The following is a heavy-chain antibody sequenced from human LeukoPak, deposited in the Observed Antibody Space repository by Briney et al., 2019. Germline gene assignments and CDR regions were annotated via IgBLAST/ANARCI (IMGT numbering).Heavy chain of an antibody. Sequence: PGRSLRLSCAASGFTFSSYAMHWVRQAPGKGLEWVAVISYDGSNKYYADSVKGRFTISRDNSKNTLYLQMNSLRAEDTAVYYCARGLGWFNAFDIWGQGTMVTVSS. V-gene: IGHV3-30-3*01. CDR2: ISYDGSNK. CDR1: GFTFSSYA. D-gene: IGHD4-23*01. J-gene: IGHJ3*02. CDR3: ARGLGWFNAFDI.